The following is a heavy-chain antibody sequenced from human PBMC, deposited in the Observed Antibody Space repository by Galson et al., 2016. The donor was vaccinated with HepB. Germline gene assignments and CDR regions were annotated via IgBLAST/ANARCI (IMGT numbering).Heavy chain of an antibody. D-gene: IGHD1-7*01. CDR1: GFIFGDYY. Sequence: SLRLSCAASGFIFGDYYMSWIRQAPGKGLEWLSFISTSGSTIYYADSVKSRFTSSRDNAKDSLYLEMNSLRGEDTAVYYCARGPIYKGLELYGTDQGFDPWGQGTLVTVSS. CDR2: ISTSGSTI. CDR3: ARGPIYKGLELYGTDQGFDP. J-gene: IGHJ5*02. V-gene: IGHV3-11*01.